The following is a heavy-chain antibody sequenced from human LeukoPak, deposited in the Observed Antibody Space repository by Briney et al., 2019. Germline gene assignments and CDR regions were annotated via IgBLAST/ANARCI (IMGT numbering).Heavy chain of an antibody. Sequence: SQTLSLTCAVSGGSISSGGYSWSWLRQPPGTGLEWIGYIYHSGSTYYNPSLKSRVTISVDRSKNQFSLKLSSVTAADTAVYYCARVWHYGSGRPTYYYYSMDVWGKGTTVTVSS. CDR3: ARVWHYGSGRPTYYYYSMDV. D-gene: IGHD3-10*01. J-gene: IGHJ6*04. CDR1: GGSISSGGYS. V-gene: IGHV4-30-2*01. CDR2: IYHSGST.